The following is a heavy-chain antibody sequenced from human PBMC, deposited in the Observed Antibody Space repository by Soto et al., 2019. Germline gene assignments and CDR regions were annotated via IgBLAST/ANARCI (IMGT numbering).Heavy chain of an antibody. J-gene: IGHJ4*02. CDR1: GYSFPSYG. V-gene: IGHV1-18*01. CDR3: ARHRALEFGDY. Sequence: QVQLVPSGADVKKPGASVKVSCKASGYSFPSYGISWVRQAHGPGLEWMGWISTYNGNTNYAQKLQGRVTMTTDTSTSTAYMELRSLRSDDTAVYYCARHRALEFGDYWGQGTLVTVSS. CDR2: ISTYNGNT. D-gene: IGHD3-3*01.